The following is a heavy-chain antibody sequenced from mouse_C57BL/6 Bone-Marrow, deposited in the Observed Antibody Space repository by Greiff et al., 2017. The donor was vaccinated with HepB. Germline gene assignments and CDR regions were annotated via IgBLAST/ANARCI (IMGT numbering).Heavy chain of an antibody. D-gene: IGHD1-1*01. V-gene: IGHV1-15*01. J-gene: IGHJ2*01. CDR3: TITTVAFDY. CDR2: IDPETGGT. Sequence: QVQLQQSGAELVRPGASVTLSCKASGYTFTDYEMHWVKQTPVHGLEWIGAIDPETGGTAYNQKFKGKAILTADKSSSTAYMELRSLTSEDSAVSYCTITTVAFDYWGQGTTLTVSS. CDR1: GYTFTDYE.